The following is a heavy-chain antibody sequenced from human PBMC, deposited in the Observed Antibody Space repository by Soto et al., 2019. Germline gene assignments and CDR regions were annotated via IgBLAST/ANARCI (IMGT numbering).Heavy chain of an antibody. CDR3: ARDPYIVVVPAASRYGYYYYGMDV. CDR1: GGTFSSYT. J-gene: IGHJ6*02. CDR2: IIPILGIA. D-gene: IGHD2-2*01. V-gene: IGHV1-69*04. Sequence: SVKVSCKASGGTFSSYTISWVRQAPGQGLEWMGRIIPILGIANYAQKFQGRVTITADKSTSTAYMELSSLRSEDTAVYYCARDPYIVVVPAASRYGYYYYGMDVWGQGTTVTVSS.